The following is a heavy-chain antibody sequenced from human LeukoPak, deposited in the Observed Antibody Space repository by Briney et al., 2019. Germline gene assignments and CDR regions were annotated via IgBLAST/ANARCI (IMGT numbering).Heavy chain of an antibody. V-gene: IGHV3-30*04. D-gene: IGHD2-2*01. CDR3: ARVKDCSSTSCYNFDY. CDR1: GFTFSSYA. J-gene: IGHJ4*02. CDR2: ISYDGSNK. Sequence: PGGSLRLSCAASGFTFSSYAMHWVRQAPGKGLEWVAVISYDGSNKYYADSVKGRFTISRDNSKNTLYLQMNSLGAEDTAVYYCARVKDCSSTSCYNFDYWGQGTLVTVSS.